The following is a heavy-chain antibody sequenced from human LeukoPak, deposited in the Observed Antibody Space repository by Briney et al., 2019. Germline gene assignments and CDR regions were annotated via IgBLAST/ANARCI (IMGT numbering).Heavy chain of an antibody. Sequence: GTSLRLSCAGSGFTFSHYGMHWVRQGPGKGLGWVAGIQSDGSYKYYEDSLKGRFTISRDNFKNILYLQMNSLRAEDTAVYSCARDVDTSNHMSIFDPWGQGTLVTVSS. J-gene: IGHJ5*02. CDR1: GFTFSHYG. D-gene: IGHD3-3*02. V-gene: IGHV3-33*01. CDR3: ARDVDTSNHMSIFDP. CDR2: IQSDGSYK.